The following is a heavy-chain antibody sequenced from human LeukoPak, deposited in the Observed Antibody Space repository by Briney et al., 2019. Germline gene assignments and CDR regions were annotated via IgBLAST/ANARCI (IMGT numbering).Heavy chain of an antibody. CDR1: GGSISSYY. J-gene: IGHJ6*02. D-gene: IGHD6-13*01. V-gene: IGHV4-4*07. CDR3: ARVPYSSNWYYYYGMTS. CDR2: IYTSGNT. Sequence: PSETLSLTCTVSGGSISSYYWSWIRQPAGKGLEWIGRIYTSGNTNYNPSLKSRVTMSVDTSKNQFSLRLSSVTAADTAVYYCARVPYSSNWYYYYGMTSGAKGPRSPSP.